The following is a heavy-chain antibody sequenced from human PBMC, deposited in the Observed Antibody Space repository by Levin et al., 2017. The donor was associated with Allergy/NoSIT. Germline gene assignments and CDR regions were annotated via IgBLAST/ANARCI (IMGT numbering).Heavy chain of an antibody. D-gene: IGHD3-10*01. CDR3: ARHTALLWFEELVFDS. Sequence: GSLRLSCTVSGGSFITSSYFWAWIRQPPGTGLEWLGSIYYSGTTYYNPSLKSRLTISIDTSTNRFSLKLRSVTAADTAVYYCARHTALLWFEELVFDSWGQGNLVAVSS. CDR2: IYYSGTT. V-gene: IGHV4-39*01. CDR1: GGSFITSSYF. J-gene: IGHJ4*02.